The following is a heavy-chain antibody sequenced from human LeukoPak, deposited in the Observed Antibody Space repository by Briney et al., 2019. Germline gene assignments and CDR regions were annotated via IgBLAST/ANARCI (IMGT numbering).Heavy chain of an antibody. J-gene: IGHJ1*01. CDR2: ISGSGSDT. V-gene: IGHV3-23*01. D-gene: IGHD6-19*01. CDR3: AGSSGWLNVVTTPFQH. CDR1: GLTFTNYG. Sequence: GGSLGLSCAASGLTFTNYGVTWVRQAPGKGLEWVSSISGSGSDTYYADSVKGRFTISRDNSKNTLYVQMVSLRAEDTAIYYCAGSSGWLNVVTTPFQHWGQGTLVTVSS.